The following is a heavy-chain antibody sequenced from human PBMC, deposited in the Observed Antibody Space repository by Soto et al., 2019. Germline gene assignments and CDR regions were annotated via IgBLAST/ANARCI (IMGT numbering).Heavy chain of an antibody. Sequence: ASVKVSCKASGYTFTGYYMHWVRQAPGQGLEWMGWINPNSGGTNYAQKFQGWVTMTRDTSISTAYMELSRLRSDDTAVYYCARGLGRYSSSRDDAFDIWGQGTMVT. V-gene: IGHV1-2*04. J-gene: IGHJ3*02. D-gene: IGHD6-13*01. CDR3: ARGLGRYSSSRDDAFDI. CDR1: GYTFTGYY. CDR2: INPNSGGT.